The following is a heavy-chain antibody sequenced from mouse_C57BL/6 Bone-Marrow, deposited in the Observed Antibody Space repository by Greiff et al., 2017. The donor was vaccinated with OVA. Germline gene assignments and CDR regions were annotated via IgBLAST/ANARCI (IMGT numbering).Heavy chain of an antibody. Sequence: EVQLQQSGPVLVKPGASVKMSCKASGYTFTDYYMNWVKQSHGKSLEWIGVINPYNGGTSYNQKFKGKATLTVDKSSSTAYMELNSLTSEDSAVYYCARGEYGYDWFAYWGQGTLVTVSA. V-gene: IGHV1-19*01. J-gene: IGHJ3*01. CDR3: ARGEYGYDWFAY. D-gene: IGHD2-2*01. CDR1: GYTFTDYY. CDR2: INPYNGGT.